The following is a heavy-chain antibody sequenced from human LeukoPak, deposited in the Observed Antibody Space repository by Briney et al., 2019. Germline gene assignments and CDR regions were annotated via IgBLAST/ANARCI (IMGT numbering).Heavy chain of an antibody. CDR2: ISSSSSYI. CDR1: GFTFSSYS. D-gene: IGHD4-17*01. CDR3: ARDLGTVTGYFDY. J-gene: IGHJ4*02. V-gene: IGHV3-21*01. Sequence: GGSLRLSCAASGFTFSSYSMNWVRPAPGKGLEWVSSISSSSSYIYYADSVKGRFTIFRDNAKNSLYLQMNSLRAEDTAVYYCARDLGTVTGYFDYWGQGTLVTVSS.